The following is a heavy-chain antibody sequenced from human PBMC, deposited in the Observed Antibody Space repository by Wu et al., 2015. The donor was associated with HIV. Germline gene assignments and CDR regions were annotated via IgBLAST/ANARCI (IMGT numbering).Heavy chain of an antibody. V-gene: IGHV1-69*12. Sequence: QVQLVQSGAEVKKPGSSVKFSCRVSGGIFNNYAISWVRQTPGEGLEWMGGIIPGFGTPKYAPKFQGRVAMTADESTTTAYMELSSLKSEDTAIYYCAREKLPPPMSGYYYYGVDVWGQGTTVTVSS. J-gene: IGHJ6*02. D-gene: IGHD3-10*02. CDR1: GGIFNNYA. CDR3: AREKLPPPMSGYYYYGVDV. CDR2: IIPGFGTP.